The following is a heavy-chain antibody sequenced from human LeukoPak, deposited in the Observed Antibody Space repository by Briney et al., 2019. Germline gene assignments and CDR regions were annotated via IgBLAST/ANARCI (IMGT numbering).Heavy chain of an antibody. V-gene: IGHV3-15*01. J-gene: IGHJ4*02. Sequence: GGSLRLSCSASGFTFSDAWLSWVRQAPGKGLEWVGLSKSRAGGGTTDVAAPGQGRFTISRDDSKNTLSLQMNSLEIEDTAVYYCTAGGDGTYSSDYWGQGTLVTVS. D-gene: IGHD1-26*01. CDR2: SKSRAGGGTT. CDR3: TAGGDGTYSSDY. CDR1: GFTFSDAW.